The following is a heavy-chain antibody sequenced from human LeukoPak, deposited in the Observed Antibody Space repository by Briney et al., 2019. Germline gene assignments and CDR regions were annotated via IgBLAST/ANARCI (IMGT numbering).Heavy chain of an antibody. Sequence: SETLSLTCSVAGGSISTYYWNWIRQTPGKGLEWIGHISNGNTDYNPSLKSRVTISVDTSKNQFSLRLTSVAAADTAVYYCARDKAHSYGRYFDPWGQGALVIVSS. D-gene: IGHD5-18*01. CDR1: GGSISTYY. J-gene: IGHJ5*02. CDR3: ARDKAHSYGRYFDP. CDR2: ISNGNT. V-gene: IGHV4-59*01.